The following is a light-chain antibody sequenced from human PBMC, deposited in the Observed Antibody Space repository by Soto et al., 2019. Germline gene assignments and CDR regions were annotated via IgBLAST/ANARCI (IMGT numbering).Light chain of an antibody. V-gene: IGLV2-14*01. CDR1: SSDVGGYNY. CDR2: EVS. Sequence: QSALTQPASVSGSPGQSITISCTGTSSDVGGYNYVSWYQQHPGKAPKLMIYEVSNRPSGVSNRFSGSKSGNTASLTISGLQAEDEADYYCSSYTSCSTRVFGGGTKPTVL. CDR3: SSYTSCSTRV. J-gene: IGLJ3*02.